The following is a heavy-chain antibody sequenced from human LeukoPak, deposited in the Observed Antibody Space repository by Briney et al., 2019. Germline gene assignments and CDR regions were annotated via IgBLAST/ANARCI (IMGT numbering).Heavy chain of an antibody. V-gene: IGHV3-48*03. D-gene: IGHD4-11*01. J-gene: IGHJ3*02. CDR3: ATETENSNYDAFDI. Sequence: PGGSLRLSCAASGFTFSSYEMNWVRQAPGKGLEWVSYISGGGTTIFYADSVKGRSTISRDNAKNSLYLHMNSLSAEDTAVYFCATETENSNYDAFDIWGQGTLVTVSS. CDR2: ISGGGTTI. CDR1: GFTFSSYE.